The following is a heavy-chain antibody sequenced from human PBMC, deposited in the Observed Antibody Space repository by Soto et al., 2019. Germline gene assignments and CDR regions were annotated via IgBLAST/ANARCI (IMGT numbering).Heavy chain of an antibody. Sequence: KFQDRVTISRDTSASTAYMELTSLRSEDTAVYYCARDTGDGTFDFWGQGTTVTVSS. CDR3: ARDTGDGTFDF. D-gene: IGHD7-27*01. V-gene: IGHV1-3*01. J-gene: IGHJ6*02.